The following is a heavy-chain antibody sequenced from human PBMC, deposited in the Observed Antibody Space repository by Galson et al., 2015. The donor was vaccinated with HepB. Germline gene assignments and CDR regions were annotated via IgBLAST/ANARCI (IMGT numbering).Heavy chain of an antibody. V-gene: IGHV1-18*01. CDR2: FSGYDGST. Sequence: SVKVSCKASGYSFTNYGLSWTRQAPGPGLEWMGWFSGYDGSTNYAQKFQGRVTMTADTSTGTAYLELKNLRSDDTAVYYCARDSRLELRLNNYFPYGMDVWGQGTAVTVSS. J-gene: IGHJ6*02. CDR1: GYSFTNYG. D-gene: IGHD2/OR15-2a*01. CDR3: ARDSRLELRLNNYFPYGMDV.